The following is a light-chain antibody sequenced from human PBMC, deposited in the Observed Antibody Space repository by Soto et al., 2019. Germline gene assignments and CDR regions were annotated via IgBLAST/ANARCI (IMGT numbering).Light chain of an antibody. J-gene: IGKJ2*03. CDR3: QQYGNSPRYS. Sequence: EIVLTQSPGTLSLSLGERATLSCRASQSVSSNYFAWSQQKPGEAPRLLIYATSSRAASITDRFSGSGSGTDFTLSISRLEPEDFAIYYCQQYGNSPRYSFGQGTRLEIK. CDR2: ATS. CDR1: QSVSSNY. V-gene: IGKV3-20*01.